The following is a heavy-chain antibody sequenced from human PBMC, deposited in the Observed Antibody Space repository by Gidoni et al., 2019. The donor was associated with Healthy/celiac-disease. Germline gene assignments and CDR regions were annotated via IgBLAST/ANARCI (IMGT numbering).Heavy chain of an antibody. CDR2: INPNSGGT. CDR3: AKQSRNYYDSSGYRPWFDP. V-gene: IGHV1-2*02. Sequence: QVQLVQSGAEVKKPGASVKVSCKASGYTFTGYYMHWVRQAPGQGLEWMGWINPNSGGTNYAQKFQGRVTMTRDTSISTAYMELSRLRSDDTAVYYCAKQSRNYYDSSGYRPWFDPWGQGTLVTVSS. J-gene: IGHJ5*02. D-gene: IGHD3-22*01. CDR1: GYTFTGYY.